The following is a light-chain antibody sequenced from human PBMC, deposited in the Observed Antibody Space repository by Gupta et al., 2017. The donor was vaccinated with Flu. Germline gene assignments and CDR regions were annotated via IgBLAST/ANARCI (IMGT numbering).Light chain of an antibody. Sequence: SITISCTGASSDITNNIYVSWYQHHPGNAPLLLIYEVTKRPSGVPDRFSGSKSGTTASLTVSGLQAEDEADYYCSAYTGSHNWVFGGGTKVTVL. CDR3: SAYTGSHNWV. J-gene: IGLJ3*02. V-gene: IGLV2-8*01. CDR1: SSDITNNIY. CDR2: EVT.